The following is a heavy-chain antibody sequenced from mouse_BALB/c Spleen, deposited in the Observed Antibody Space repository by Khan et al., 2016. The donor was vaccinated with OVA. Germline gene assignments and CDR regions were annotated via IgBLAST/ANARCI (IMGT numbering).Heavy chain of an antibody. CDR2: IYPGTNNT. Sequence: QVQLQQSGAELVRPGASVKLSCKTSGYIFTSYWIHWVKQRSGQGLEWIARIYPGTNNTYYNENLKDRATLTADKSSSTAYMQLSSLKSEDSAVYFCTREEALYYFDYWGQGTTLTVSS. D-gene: IGHD3-2*02. V-gene: IGHV1S132*01. CDR3: TREEALYYFDY. J-gene: IGHJ2*01. CDR1: GYIFTSYW.